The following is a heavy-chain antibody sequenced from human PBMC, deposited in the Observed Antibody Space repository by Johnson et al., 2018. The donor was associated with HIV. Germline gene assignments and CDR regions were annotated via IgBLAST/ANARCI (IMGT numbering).Heavy chain of an antibody. J-gene: IGHJ3*02. CDR2: ISWDGGST. Sequence: VQLVESGGVVVQPGGSLRLSCAASGFTFDNYAMHWVRQAPGKGLEWVSLISWDGGSTYYADSVKGRFTISRDNNKNSLYLQMNSLRAEDTALYSCAKDRSSWYPFDAFDICGQGTMVTVSS. CDR3: AKDRSSWYPFDAFDI. D-gene: IGHD6-13*01. V-gene: IGHV3-43D*03. CDR1: GFTFDNYA.